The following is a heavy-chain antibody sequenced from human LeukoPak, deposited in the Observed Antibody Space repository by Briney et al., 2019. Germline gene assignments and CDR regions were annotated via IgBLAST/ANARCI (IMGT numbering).Heavy chain of an antibody. CDR2: FDPEDGET. CDR3: ATSRTRRDGPEGGAEYFQH. J-gene: IGHJ1*01. Sequence: ASVKVSCKVSGYTLTELSMHWVRQAPGKGLEWMGGFDPEDGETIYAHKFQGRVTMTEDTSTDTAYMELSRLRSEDTAVYYCATSRTRRDGPEGGAEYFQHWGQGTLVTVSS. V-gene: IGHV1-24*01. D-gene: IGHD5-24*01. CDR1: GYTLTELS.